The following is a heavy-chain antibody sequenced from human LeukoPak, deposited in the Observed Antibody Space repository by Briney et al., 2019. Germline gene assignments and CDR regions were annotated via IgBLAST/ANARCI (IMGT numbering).Heavy chain of an antibody. CDR2: ISAYNGNT. J-gene: IGHJ3*02. CDR3: ARDGGGGGDVGFAFDI. V-gene: IGHV1-18*01. Sequence: ASVKVSCKASGYTFTSYGISWVRQAPGQGLEWMGWISAYNGNTNYAQKLQGRVTMTTDTSTSTAYMELRSLRSDDTAVYYCARDGGGGGDVGFAFDIWGQGTMVTVSS. CDR1: GYTFTSYG. D-gene: IGHD2-21*01.